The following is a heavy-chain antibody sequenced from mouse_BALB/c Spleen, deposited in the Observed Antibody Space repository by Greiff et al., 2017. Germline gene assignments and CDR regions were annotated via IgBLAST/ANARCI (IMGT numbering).Heavy chain of an antibody. J-gene: IGHJ4*01. CDR3: ARRGSMITTVYAMDY. CDR2: ISSGSSTI. V-gene: IGHV5-17*02. D-gene: IGHD2-4*01. CDR1: GFTFSSFG. Sequence: EVQGVESGGGLVQPGGSRKLSCAASGFTFSSFGMHWVRQAPEKGLEWVAYISSGSSTIYYADTVKGRFTISRDNPKNTLFLQMTSLRSEDTAMYYCARRGSMITTVYAMDYWGQGTSVTVSS.